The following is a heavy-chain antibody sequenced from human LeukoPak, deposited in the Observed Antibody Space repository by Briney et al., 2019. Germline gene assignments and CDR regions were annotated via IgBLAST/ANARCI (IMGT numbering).Heavy chain of an antibody. V-gene: IGHV3-23*01. CDR2: ISGSGGST. CDR1: GITLSNYG. Sequence: TGGSLRLSCAVSGITLSNYGMTWVRQAPGKGLEWVSAISGSGGSTYYADSVKGRFTISRDNSKNTLYLQMNSLRAEDTAVYYCAKDFVKHYYDSSGYYFWYFDLWGRGTLVTVSS. CDR3: AKDFVKHYYDSSGYYFWYFDL. J-gene: IGHJ2*01. D-gene: IGHD3-22*01.